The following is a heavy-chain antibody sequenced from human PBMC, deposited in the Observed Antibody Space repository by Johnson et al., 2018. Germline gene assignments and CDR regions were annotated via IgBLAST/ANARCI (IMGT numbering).Heavy chain of an antibody. V-gene: IGHV3-30*03. CDR2: ISDDGSHK. CDR3: VTRGSAFDI. J-gene: IGHJ3*02. Sequence: QVQLVQSGGGVVQPGRSLRLSCAASGFSFRGDDMHWVRQAPGKGLEWVAVISDDGSHKNYVDSVRGRFTISRDNSKNTLYLQMNSLRPEDTAVYYCVTRGSAFDIWGQGTMVTVSS. CDR1: GFSFRGDD.